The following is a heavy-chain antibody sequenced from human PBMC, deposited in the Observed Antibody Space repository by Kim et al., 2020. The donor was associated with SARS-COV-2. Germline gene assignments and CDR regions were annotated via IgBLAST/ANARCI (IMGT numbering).Heavy chain of an antibody. J-gene: IGHJ4*02. V-gene: IGHV4-59*09. D-gene: IGHD5-18*01. Sequence: SLKWRVTISVDTSKNQFSLKLSSVTAADTAVYYCARGVERKYSYGSLFDYWGQGTLVTVSS. CDR3: ARGVERKYSYGSLFDY.